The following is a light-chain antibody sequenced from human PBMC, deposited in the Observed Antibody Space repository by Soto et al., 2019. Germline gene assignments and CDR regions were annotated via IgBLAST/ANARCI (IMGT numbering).Light chain of an antibody. V-gene: IGKV1-39*01. J-gene: IGKJ4*01. CDR3: QQTYSDIS. CDR2: GAS. CDR1: QTISTY. Sequence: DVRMTQSPSSLSASVGDTITITCRASQTISTYLNWFQQKSGESPRLLIYGASTLHDGVPSRFSGSGSGADFTLTISGLQPEDFATYHYQQTYSDISFGGGTRVE.